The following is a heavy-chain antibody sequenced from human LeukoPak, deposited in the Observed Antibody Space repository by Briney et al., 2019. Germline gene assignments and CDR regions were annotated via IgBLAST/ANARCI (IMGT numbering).Heavy chain of an antibody. Sequence: ASVKVSCKASGYTFTSYYMHWVRQAPGQGLEWMGIINPGGGSTSYAQKFQGRVTMTRDTSTSTVYMELSSLRSEDTAVYYCARAFSGYHFDYWGQGTLVTVSS. D-gene: IGHD3-22*01. CDR3: ARAFSGYHFDY. CDR2: INPGGGST. V-gene: IGHV1-46*01. CDR1: GYTFTSYY. J-gene: IGHJ4*02.